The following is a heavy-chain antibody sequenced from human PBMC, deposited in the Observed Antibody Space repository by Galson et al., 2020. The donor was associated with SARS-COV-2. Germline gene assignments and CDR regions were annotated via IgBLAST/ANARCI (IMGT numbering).Heavy chain of an antibody. V-gene: IGHV3-74*03. CDR1: GFTFSRYW. CDR2: INGDGSDT. J-gene: IGHJ4*02. CDR3: ARAPYYYDASGHLDF. D-gene: IGHD3-22*01. Sequence: GGSLRLSCAAAGFTFSRYWMHWVRQAPGKGLVWVSRINGDGSDTMYADSVKGRFTISRDNAENTVYLQMNSLRAEDTAVYYCARAPYYYDASGHLDFWGQGTLVTVSS.